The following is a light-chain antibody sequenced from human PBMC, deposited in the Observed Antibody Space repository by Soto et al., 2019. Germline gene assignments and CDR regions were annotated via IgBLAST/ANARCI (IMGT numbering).Light chain of an antibody. CDR1: QSVGSW. CDR2: KAS. Sequence: DIQMTQSPSTLSASVGDRVTINCRASQSVGSWLAWYQQKPGKAPKLLIYKASSLESGVPSRFRGSGSGTESSPTINSLQPDDFASYHCQHYGSSYRWAFGQGTKGEIK. J-gene: IGKJ1*01. V-gene: IGKV1-5*03. CDR3: QHYGSSYRWA.